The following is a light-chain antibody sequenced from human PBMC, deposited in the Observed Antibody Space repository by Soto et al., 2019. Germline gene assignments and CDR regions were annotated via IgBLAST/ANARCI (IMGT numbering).Light chain of an antibody. CDR3: QSFDSSRNGVV. Sequence: QSVLTQPPSVSGAPGQRVTISCIGSSSNIGAGYSVHWYQRLPGTAPKLLIYGNNNRPSGVPDRFSGSKSGTSVSLAITGLQAEDDDDYYCQSFDSSRNGVVFGGGTKLTVL. J-gene: IGLJ2*01. CDR1: SSNIGAGYS. V-gene: IGLV1-40*01. CDR2: GNN.